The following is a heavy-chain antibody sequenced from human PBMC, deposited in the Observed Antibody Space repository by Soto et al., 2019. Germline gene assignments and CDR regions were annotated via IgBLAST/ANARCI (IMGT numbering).Heavy chain of an antibody. J-gene: IGHJ2*01. CDR1: GFDFYGYA. CDR2: ITNGGGGAR. V-gene: IGHV3-23*01. CDR3: AKGRGGKQANWYFDI. Sequence: EVQLLESGGGLVQPGGSLRLSCVASGFDFYGYAVSWVRQAPGKGLEWVSTITNGGGGARYYADSVRGRFSISRNNSKNTLYLKMNSLKAEDTAILYCAKGRGGKQANWYFDIWGRGTLVTVSS.